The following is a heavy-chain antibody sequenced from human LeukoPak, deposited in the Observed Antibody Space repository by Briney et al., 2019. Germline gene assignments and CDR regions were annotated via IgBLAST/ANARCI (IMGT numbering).Heavy chain of an antibody. D-gene: IGHD6-13*01. CDR3: ARGLPRAGISRWHILPLGRYFDY. J-gene: IGHJ4*02. CDR2: INHSGST. CDR1: GGSFSGYY. V-gene: IGHV4-34*01. Sequence: SETLSLTCAVYGGSFSGYYWSWIRQPPGKGLEWIGEINHSGSTNYNPSLKSRVTISVDTSKNQFSLKLSSVTAADTAVYYCARGLPRAGISRWHILPLGRYFDYWGQGTLVTVSS.